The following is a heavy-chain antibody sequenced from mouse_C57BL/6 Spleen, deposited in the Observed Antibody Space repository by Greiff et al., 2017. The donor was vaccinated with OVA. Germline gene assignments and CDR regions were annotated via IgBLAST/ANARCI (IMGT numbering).Heavy chain of an antibody. D-gene: IGHD3-1*01. V-gene: IGHV1-76*01. CDR2: IYPGSGNT. J-gene: IGHJ2*01. CDR1: GYTFTDYY. CDR3: ARSAERGDYFDY. Sequence: QVQLQQSGAELVRPGASVKLSCKASGYTFTDYYINWVKQRPGQGLEWIAMIYPGSGNTYYNEKFKGKATLTAEKSSSTAYMQLSSLTSEDSAVYFCARSAERGDYFDYWGQGTTLTVSS.